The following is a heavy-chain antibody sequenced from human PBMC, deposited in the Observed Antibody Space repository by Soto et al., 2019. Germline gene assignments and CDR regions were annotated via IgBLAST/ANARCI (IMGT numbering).Heavy chain of an antibody. V-gene: IGHV1-69*13. D-gene: IGHD2-21*02. Sequence: SVKVSCKASGGTFSSYAISWVRQAPGQGLEWMGEIIPIFGTANYAQKFQGRVTITADESTSTAYMELSSLRSEDTAVYYCASTPPGGDCYCNDYWGQGTLVTVSS. CDR1: GGTFSSYA. CDR2: IIPIFGTA. CDR3: ASTPPGGDCYCNDY. J-gene: IGHJ4*02.